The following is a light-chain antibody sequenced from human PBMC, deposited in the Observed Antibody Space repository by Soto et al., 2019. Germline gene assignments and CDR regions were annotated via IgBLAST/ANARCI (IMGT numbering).Light chain of an antibody. J-gene: IGKJ4*01. Sequence: EIVLTQSPAILSLSPGEKATLSCRASQSVSGSLGWYQQKPGQAPRLIIYDASVRATGIPARFSGSGSGTEFTLTISSLQSEDFAVYYCQHYNDWPLTFGGGTKVEIK. CDR2: DAS. CDR1: QSVSGS. CDR3: QHYNDWPLT. V-gene: IGKV3D-15*01.